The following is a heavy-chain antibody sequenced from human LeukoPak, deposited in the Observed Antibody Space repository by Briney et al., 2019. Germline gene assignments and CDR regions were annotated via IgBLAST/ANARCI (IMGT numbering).Heavy chain of an antibody. CDR1: GGSISSYY. CDR3: ARGPYGSDY. Sequence: PSETLSLTCTVSGGSISSYYWNWIRQPPGKGLEWIGYIYYSGSTNYNPSLKSRITISVDTSENQFSLKLSSVTAADTAVYYCARGPYGSDYWGRGTLVTVSS. CDR2: IYYSGST. J-gene: IGHJ4*02. D-gene: IGHD3-10*01. V-gene: IGHV4-59*01.